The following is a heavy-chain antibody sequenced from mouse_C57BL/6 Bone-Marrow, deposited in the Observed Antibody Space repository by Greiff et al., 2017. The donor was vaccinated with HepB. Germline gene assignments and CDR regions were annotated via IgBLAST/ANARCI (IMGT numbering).Heavy chain of an antibody. D-gene: IGHD2-3*01. CDR1: GYTFTSYG. V-gene: IGHV1-81*01. Sequence: QVQLQQSGAELARPGASVKLSCKASGYTFTSYGISWVKQRTGQGLEWIGEIYPRSGNTYYNEKFKGKATLTADKSSSTAYMALRSLTSEDSAVYFCARAWLLRFYAMDYWGQGTSVTVSS. CDR3: ARAWLLRFYAMDY. J-gene: IGHJ4*01. CDR2: IYPRSGNT.